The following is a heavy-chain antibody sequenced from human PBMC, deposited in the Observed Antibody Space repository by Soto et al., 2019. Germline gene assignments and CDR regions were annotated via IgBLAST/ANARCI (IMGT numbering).Heavy chain of an antibody. CDR2: IIPIFGTA. Sequence: QVPLVQSGAEVKKPGSSVKVSCKASGGTFSSYAISWVRQAPGQGLEWMGGIIPIFGTANYAQKFQGRVTITADESTSTAYMELSSLRSEDTAVYYCASSYCSGGSCSYNWFDPWGQGTLVTVSS. J-gene: IGHJ5*02. CDR1: GGTFSSYA. D-gene: IGHD2-15*01. V-gene: IGHV1-69*01. CDR3: ASSYCSGGSCSYNWFDP.